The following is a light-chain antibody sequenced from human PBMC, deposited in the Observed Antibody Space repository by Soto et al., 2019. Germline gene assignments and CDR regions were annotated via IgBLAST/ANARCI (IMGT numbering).Light chain of an antibody. CDR1: SSNIGSNT. V-gene: IGLV1-44*01. CDR2: SNN. CDR3: AAWDASLGYV. J-gene: IGLJ1*01. Sequence: SALPKPPSASVTPGQRVTISCSGGSSNIGSNTVNWYQQLPGTAPKLLIYSNNQRPSGVPDRFSGSKSGTSASLAISGLQSEDEADYYCAAWDASLGYVFGTGTKVTVL.